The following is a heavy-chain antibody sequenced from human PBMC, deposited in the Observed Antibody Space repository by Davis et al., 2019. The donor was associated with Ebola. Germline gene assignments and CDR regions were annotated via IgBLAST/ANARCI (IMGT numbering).Heavy chain of an antibody. CDR1: GFTFNNYA. CDR2: ISGSGNTT. Sequence: GGSLRLSCAASGFTFNNYAMTWVRQAPGKGLEWVSSISGSGNTTYYADSVEGRFTISRDNSKNTLSLQMDSVRGEDTAVYYCAKDKGFWVPPDWFGPWGQGVQATVSS. J-gene: IGHJ5*02. CDR3: AKDKGFWVPPDWFGP. V-gene: IGHV3-23*01. D-gene: IGHD3-16*01.